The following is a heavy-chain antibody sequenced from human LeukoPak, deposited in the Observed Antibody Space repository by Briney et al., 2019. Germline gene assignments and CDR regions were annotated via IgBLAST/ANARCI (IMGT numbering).Heavy chain of an antibody. CDR1: GYTFTGYY. V-gene: IGHV1-2*06. Sequence: ASVKVSCKASGYTFTGYYMHWVRRAPGQGLEWMGRINPNSGGTNYAQKFQGRVTMTRDTSISTAYMELSRLRSDDTAVYYCARDLVQRSNYYDSSGPLDYWGQGALVTVSS. D-gene: IGHD3-22*01. J-gene: IGHJ4*02. CDR2: INPNSGGT. CDR3: ARDLVQRSNYYDSSGPLDY.